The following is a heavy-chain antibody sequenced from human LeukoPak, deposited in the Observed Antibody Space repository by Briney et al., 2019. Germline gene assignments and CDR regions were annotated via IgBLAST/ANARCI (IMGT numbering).Heavy chain of an antibody. CDR3: ARPMTYYYDSSGYYYLDAFDI. Sequence: ASVKVSCKASGYTFTSYGISWVRQAPGQGLEWMGWISAYNGNTNYAQKLQGRVTMTTDTSTSPAYMELRSLRSDDTAVYYCARPMTYYYDSSGYYYLDAFDIWGQGTMVTVSS. CDR1: GYTFTSYG. J-gene: IGHJ3*02. D-gene: IGHD3-22*01. V-gene: IGHV1-18*01. CDR2: ISAYNGNT.